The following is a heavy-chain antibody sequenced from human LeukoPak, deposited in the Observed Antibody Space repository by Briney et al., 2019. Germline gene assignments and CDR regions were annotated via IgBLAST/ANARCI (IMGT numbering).Heavy chain of an antibody. D-gene: IGHD3-22*01. Sequence: PSETLSLTCTVSGGSISSCDYYWSWIRQPPGKGLEWIGYIYYSGSTYYNPSLKSRVTTSVDTSKNQFSLKLNSVTAADTAVYYCASHYYDSSGFYYIEDYWGQGTLVTVSS. CDR3: ASHYYDSSGFYYIEDY. CDR1: GGSISSCDYY. V-gene: IGHV4-30-4*08. CDR2: IYYSGST. J-gene: IGHJ4*02.